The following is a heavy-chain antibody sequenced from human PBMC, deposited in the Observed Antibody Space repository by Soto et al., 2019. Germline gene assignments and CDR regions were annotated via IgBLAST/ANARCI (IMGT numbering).Heavy chain of an antibody. Sequence: VQLVQSGAEVKKPGASVKFSCKASGYTFTGYYMHWVRQAPGQGLEGLGWINPNSGGTNYAQKSQGRITMTRDTSIRNAYMEMIRLGSDDTAVEYCGRGGGYNFYYYYGMDVWGQGTTVTVSS. J-gene: IGHJ6*02. D-gene: IGHD5-12*01. CDR1: GYTFTGYY. CDR2: INPNSGGT. V-gene: IGHV1-2*02. CDR3: GRGGGYNFYYYYGMDV.